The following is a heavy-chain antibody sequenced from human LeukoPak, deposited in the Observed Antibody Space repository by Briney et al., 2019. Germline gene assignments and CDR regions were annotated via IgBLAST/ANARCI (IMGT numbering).Heavy chain of an antibody. D-gene: IGHD3-3*01. Sequence: ETLSLTCTVSGGSISSYYWSWVRQAPGKGPEWVSSISSSSSYIYYADSVKGRFTISRDNAKNSLYLQMNSLRTEDMAVYYCAKARSRDYDFWSGYLGYIDVWGKGTTVTVSS. CDR1: GGSISSYY. CDR3: AKARSRDYDFWSGYLGYIDV. J-gene: IGHJ6*03. V-gene: IGHV3-21*04. CDR2: ISSSSSYI.